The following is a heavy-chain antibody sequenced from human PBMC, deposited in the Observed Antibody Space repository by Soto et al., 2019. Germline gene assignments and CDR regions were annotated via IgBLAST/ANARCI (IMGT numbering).Heavy chain of an antibody. CDR3: ARGNHRWLQLWYFDL. Sequence: QVQLVQSGAEVKKPGSSVTVSCKACGGTFSSYTISRVRQAPGQGLEWMGGIIPIFGTANYAQKFQGRVTITADESTSTAYMELSSLRSEDTAVYYCARGNHRWLQLWYFDLWGRGTLVTVSS. CDR1: GGTFSSYT. D-gene: IGHD5-12*01. CDR2: IIPIFGTA. J-gene: IGHJ2*01. V-gene: IGHV1-69*12.